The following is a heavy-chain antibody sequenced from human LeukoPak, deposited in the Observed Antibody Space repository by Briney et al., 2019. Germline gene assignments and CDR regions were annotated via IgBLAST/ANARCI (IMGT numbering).Heavy chain of an antibody. CDR3: TRVSWRGEIF. CDR1: GFTFSSYS. J-gene: IGHJ4*02. CDR2: ISRGGSPI. Sequence: GGSLRLSCAASGFTFSSYSMNWVRQAPGKGLEWVSSISRGGSPIFYADSVRGRFTTSRDNAKKSLFLQMTSLRAEDTAVYYCTRVSWRGEIFWGQGTLVSVSS. D-gene: IGHD3-3*01. V-gene: IGHV3-48*04.